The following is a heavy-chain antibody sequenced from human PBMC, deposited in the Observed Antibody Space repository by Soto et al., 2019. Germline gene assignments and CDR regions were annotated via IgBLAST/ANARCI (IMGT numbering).Heavy chain of an antibody. D-gene: IGHD5-18*01. Sequence: SETLSLTCTVSGGSISSGGYYWSWIRQHPGKGLEWIGYIYYSGSTYYNPSLKSRVTISVDTSKNQFSLKLSSVTAADTAVYYCARATREMATANFDYWGQGTLVTVSS. V-gene: IGHV4-31*03. J-gene: IGHJ4*02. CDR1: GGSISSGGYY. CDR3: ARATREMATANFDY. CDR2: IYYSGST.